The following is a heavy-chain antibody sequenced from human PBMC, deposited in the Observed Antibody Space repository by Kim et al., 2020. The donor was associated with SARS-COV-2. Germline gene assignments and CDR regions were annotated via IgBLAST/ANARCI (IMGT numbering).Heavy chain of an antibody. CDR3: VKDGGYYDSSGYPPFDY. V-gene: IGHV3-64D*06. CDR2: ISSNGGST. J-gene: IGHJ4*02. Sequence: GGSLRLSCSASGFTFSSYAMHWVRQAPGKGLEYVSAISSNGGSTDYADSVKGRFTISRNNSKNMQYLQMSSLRAEDTDVYYCVKDGGYYDSSGYPPFDYWGQGTMVTVSS. CDR1: GFTFSSYA. D-gene: IGHD3-22*01.